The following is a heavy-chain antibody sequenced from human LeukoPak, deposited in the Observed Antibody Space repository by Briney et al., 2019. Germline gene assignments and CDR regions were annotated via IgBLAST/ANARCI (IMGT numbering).Heavy chain of an antibody. CDR3: AKQFLDAN. D-gene: IGHD6-19*01. J-gene: IGHJ4*02. CDR1: GFIFSKYA. V-gene: IGHV3-23*01. Sequence: GESLRLSCAASGFIFSKYAMTWVRQAPGKGLEWVSTINAVDANTYYADSVKGRFTVSRDNAMNTLYLQMNSLRAEDTAVYYCAKQFLDANWGQGTRVTVSS. CDR2: INAVDANT.